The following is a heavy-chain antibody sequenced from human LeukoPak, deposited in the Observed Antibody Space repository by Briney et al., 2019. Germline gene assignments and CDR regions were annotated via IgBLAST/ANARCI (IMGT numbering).Heavy chain of an antibody. CDR1: GGSISSSNYC. CDR2: IYYSGST. CDR3: ARGRRVDFWSRNFDY. D-gene: IGHD3-3*01. V-gene: IGHV4-39*07. Sequence: SETLSLTCTVSGGSISSSNYCWGWIRQPPGKGLEWIGSIYYSGSTYYSPSLKSRVIISVDTSKNQFSLKLSSVTAADTAVYYCARGRRVDFWSRNFDYWGQGTLVTVSS. J-gene: IGHJ4*02.